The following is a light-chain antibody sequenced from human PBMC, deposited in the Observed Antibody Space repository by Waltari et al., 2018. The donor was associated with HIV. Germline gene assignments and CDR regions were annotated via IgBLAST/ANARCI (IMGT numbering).Light chain of an antibody. CDR3: SSYRTNNTIV. J-gene: IGLJ1*01. CDR2: EVK. Sequence: QSVLTQPPSVSASPGQSVNISCTGPTSDVGAYNRVSWYLQAPGTAPKVLIYEVKRRPSGVPDRFSGSKSGTTASLTISGLQADDEADYYCSSYRTNNTIVFGTGTKVTVL. CDR1: TSDVGAYNR. V-gene: IGLV2-18*02.